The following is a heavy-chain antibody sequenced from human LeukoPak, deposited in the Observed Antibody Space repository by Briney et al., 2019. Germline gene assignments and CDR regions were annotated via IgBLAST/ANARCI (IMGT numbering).Heavy chain of an antibody. CDR1: GGSISSYY. CDR2: IYYSGST. V-gene: IGHV4-59*01. D-gene: IGHD2/OR15-2a*01. Sequence: SETLSLTCTVSGGSISSYYWSWIRQPPGKRLEWIGYIYYSGSTNYNPSLKSRVTISVDTSKNQFSLKLSSVTAADTAVYYCARDSLRGNQIWGQGTLVTVSS. CDR3: ARDSLRGNQI. J-gene: IGHJ4*02.